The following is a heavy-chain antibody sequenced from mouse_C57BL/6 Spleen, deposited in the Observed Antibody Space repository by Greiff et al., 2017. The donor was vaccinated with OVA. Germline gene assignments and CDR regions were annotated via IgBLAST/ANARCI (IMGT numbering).Heavy chain of an antibody. CDR2: IYPGDGDT. V-gene: IGHV1-82*01. CDR3: ARGGYYLDY. CDR1: GYAFSSSW. Sequence: SGPELVKPGASVKISCKASGYAFSSSWMNWVKQRPGKGLEWIGRIYPGDGDTNYNGKFKGKATLTADKSSSTAYMQLSSLTSEDSAVYFCARGGYYLDYWGQGTTLTVSS. J-gene: IGHJ2*01.